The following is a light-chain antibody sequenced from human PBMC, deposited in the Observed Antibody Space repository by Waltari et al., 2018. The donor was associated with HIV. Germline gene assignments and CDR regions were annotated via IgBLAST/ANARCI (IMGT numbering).Light chain of an antibody. CDR3: AAWDDSLSGYV. CDR2: RNN. V-gene: IGLV1-47*01. CDR1: SSNFGSNY. Sequence: QSVLTQPPSASGTPGQRGTISCSGSSSNFGSNYGSWYQQLPGPAPNLRIYRNNRRPSGGPDHCSGSKAGTSASLAISGLRSEDEADYYCAAWDDSLSGYVFGTGTKVTVL. J-gene: IGLJ1*01.